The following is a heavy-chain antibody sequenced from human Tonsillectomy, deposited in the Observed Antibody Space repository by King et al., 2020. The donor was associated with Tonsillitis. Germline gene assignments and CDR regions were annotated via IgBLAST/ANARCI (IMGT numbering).Heavy chain of an antibody. CDR1: GGSISSYY. V-gene: IGHV4-59*01. Sequence: VQLQESGPGLVKPSETLSLTCTVSGGSISSYYWSWIRQPPGKGLEWIWFIHYSGSTNYNPSLKSRVTISVDTSKNQFSLQLSSVTAADTAVYYCARRVAPYYDFWSGYAFDIWGQGTMVTVSS. J-gene: IGHJ3*02. CDR3: ARRVAPYYDFWSGYAFDI. CDR2: IHYSGST. D-gene: IGHD3-3*01.